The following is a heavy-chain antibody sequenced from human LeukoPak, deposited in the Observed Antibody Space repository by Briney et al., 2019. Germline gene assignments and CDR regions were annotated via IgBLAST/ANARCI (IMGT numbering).Heavy chain of an antibody. V-gene: IGHV3-7*01. J-gene: IGHJ4*02. Sequence: GGSLRLSCAASGFTFSLSWVSWVRQAPGRGLEWVANIKHDGSEKYYVDSVKGRFSISRDNAKNSLYLQMNSLRVDDTAIYYCARALGSGTSDQWGQGTLVTVSS. CDR2: IKHDGSEK. CDR3: ARALGSGTSDQ. D-gene: IGHD1-26*01. CDR1: GFTFSLSW.